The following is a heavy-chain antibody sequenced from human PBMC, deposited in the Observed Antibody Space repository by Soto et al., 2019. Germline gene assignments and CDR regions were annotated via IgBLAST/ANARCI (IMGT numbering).Heavy chain of an antibody. CDR3: ARDGQESATETYDP. Sequence: ASVKVSCKASGYTFTKSYIHWVRQAPGQGLEWMGSINLSDASTNYAQKLQGRVTVTTDTSTSTAYMELRSLRPDDTAVYYCARDGQESATETYDPWGQGTLVTVSS. J-gene: IGHJ5*02. V-gene: IGHV1-46*04. D-gene: IGHD3-10*01. CDR1: GYTFTKSY. CDR2: INLSDAST.